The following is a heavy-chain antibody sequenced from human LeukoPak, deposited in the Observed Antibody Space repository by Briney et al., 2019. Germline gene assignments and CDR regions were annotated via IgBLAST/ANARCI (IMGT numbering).Heavy chain of an antibody. D-gene: IGHD2-15*01. CDR1: GYTFTGYY. CDR3: ASGPLPVFYYYGMDV. J-gene: IGHJ6*02. Sequence: ASVKVSCKASGYTFTGYYMHWVRQAPGQGLEWMGWINPNSGGTNYAQKFQGRVTMTRDTSISTAYMELSRLRSDDTAVYYCASGPLPVFYYYGMDVWGQGTTVTVSS. V-gene: IGHV1-2*02. CDR2: INPNSGGT.